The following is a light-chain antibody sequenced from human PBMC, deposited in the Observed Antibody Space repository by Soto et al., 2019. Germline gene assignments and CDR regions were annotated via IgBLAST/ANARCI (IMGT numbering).Light chain of an antibody. CDR2: GAS. J-gene: IGKJ4*01. CDR1: ESVSSS. CDR3: QQYRNWPLT. Sequence: IVRTQSPATLCVSPGERATLSCRASESVSSSLAWYQHKPGQSPRLLIYGASTRATNIAARFSGSGSGTEFTLTISSLQSEDFAVYYCQQYRNWPLTFGGGTKVEI. V-gene: IGKV3-15*01.